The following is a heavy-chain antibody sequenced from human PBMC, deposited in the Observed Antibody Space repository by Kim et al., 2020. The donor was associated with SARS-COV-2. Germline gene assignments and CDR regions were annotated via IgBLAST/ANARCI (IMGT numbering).Heavy chain of an antibody. CDR3: ARGYCSGGSCYAMRFDY. D-gene: IGHD2-15*01. J-gene: IGHJ4*02. V-gene: IGHV1-69*01. Sequence: FQGRVTITADESTSTAYMELSSLRSEDTAVYYCARGYCSGGSCYAMRFDYWGQGTLVTVSS.